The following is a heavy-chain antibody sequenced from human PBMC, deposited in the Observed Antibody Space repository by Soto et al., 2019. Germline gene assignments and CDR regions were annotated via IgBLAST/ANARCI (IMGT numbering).Heavy chain of an antibody. J-gene: IGHJ6*03. Sequence: GGSLRLSCAASGFTFSSYAMSWVRQVPGKGLEWASRISGSGGSTYYADSVKGRFTISRDNSKNTLYLQMSSLRAEDTAVYYCAREVRYQDIVVVPAAIYYYYYMDVWGKGTTVTVSS. CDR3: AREVRYQDIVVVPAAIYYYYYMDV. CDR1: GFTFSSYA. CDR2: ISGSGGST. V-gene: IGHV3-23*01. D-gene: IGHD2-2*01.